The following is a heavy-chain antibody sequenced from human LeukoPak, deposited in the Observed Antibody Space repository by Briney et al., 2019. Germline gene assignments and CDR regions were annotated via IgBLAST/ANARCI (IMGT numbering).Heavy chain of an antibody. J-gene: IGHJ4*02. D-gene: IGHD3-10*01. CDR2: FDPEDGET. CDR1: GYTLTELS. V-gene: IGHV1-24*01. Sequence: ASVKVSCKVSGYTLTELSMHWVRQAPGKGLGWMGGFDPEDGETIYAQKFQGRVTMTEDTSTDTAYMELSSLRSEDTAVYYCATLYGSGSYPGDWGQGTLVTVSS. CDR3: ATLYGSGSYPGD.